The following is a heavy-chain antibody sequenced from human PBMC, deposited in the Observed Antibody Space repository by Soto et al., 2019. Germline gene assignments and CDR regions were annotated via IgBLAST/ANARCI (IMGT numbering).Heavy chain of an antibody. V-gene: IGHV4-59*01. D-gene: IGHD3-10*01. CDR3: ARDSYYYGSGSYNDAFDI. CDR2: IYYSGST. CDR1: GGCFSGYY. J-gene: IGHJ3*02. Sequence: SETLALTCAVSGGCFSGYYWRWIRQPPGKGLEWIGYIYYSGSTNYNPSLKSRVTISVDTSKNQFSLKLSSVTAADTAVYYCARDSYYYGSGSYNDAFDIWGQGTMVTVSS.